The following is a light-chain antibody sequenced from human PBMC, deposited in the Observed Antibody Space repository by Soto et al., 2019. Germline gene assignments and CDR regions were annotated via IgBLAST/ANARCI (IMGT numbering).Light chain of an antibody. CDR3: LQTYRTPGT. V-gene: IGKV1-39*01. CDR1: QSISGY. J-gene: IGKJ2*02. Sequence: DIQMTQSPSSLSASVGDRVTITCRASQSISGYLNWYQQKPGRAPNLLIYTAFSLQSGVPSRFSGSTSGTDFTPTLSSLQPEDFATYYCLQTYRTPGTFGQGTKLEIK. CDR2: TAF.